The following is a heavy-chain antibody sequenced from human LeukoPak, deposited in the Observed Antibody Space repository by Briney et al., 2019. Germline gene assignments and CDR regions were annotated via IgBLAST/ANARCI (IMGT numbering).Heavy chain of an antibody. Sequence: SETLSLTCTVSGGAIDNYYWSWIRQPPGKGLEWIAYVYYSGTINYNPSLESRVTISVDTSKNQFSLRLTSVTAADTAVYYCARHGTAAGPFQLWGQGTLVTVSS. D-gene: IGHD2-21*02. CDR1: GGAIDNYY. J-gene: IGHJ1*01. V-gene: IGHV4-59*08. CDR3: ARHGTAAGPFQL. CDR2: VYYSGTI.